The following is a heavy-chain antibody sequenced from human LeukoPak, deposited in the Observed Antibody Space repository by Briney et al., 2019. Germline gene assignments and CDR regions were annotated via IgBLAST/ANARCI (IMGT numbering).Heavy chain of an antibody. Sequence: GGSLRLSCAASGFTFSSYAMSWVRQAPGKGLEWVSAISGSGGSTYYADSVKGRFTISRDNDKNSLYLQMNSLRTEDTALYYCATRVTADSYDASDIWGQGTMVTVSS. V-gene: IGHV3-23*01. J-gene: IGHJ3*02. D-gene: IGHD6-13*01. CDR2: ISGSGGST. CDR3: ATRVTADSYDASDI. CDR1: GFTFSSYA.